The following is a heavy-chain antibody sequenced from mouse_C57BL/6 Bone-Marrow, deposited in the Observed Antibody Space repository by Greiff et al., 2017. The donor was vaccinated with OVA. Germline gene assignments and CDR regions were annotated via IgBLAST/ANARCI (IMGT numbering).Heavy chain of an antibody. Sequence: EVKLVESGGGLVQPGGSLTLSCAASGFTFSDYYMYWVRQTPEKRLEWVAYISNGGGSTYYPATVKGRFTISRDNAKNTLYLQMSRLKSEDTAMYYGARHYYYYAMDYWGQGTSVTVSA. V-gene: IGHV5-12*01. J-gene: IGHJ4*01. CDR3: ARHYYYYAMDY. CDR1: GFTFSDYY. D-gene: IGHD1-1*01. CDR2: ISNGGGST.